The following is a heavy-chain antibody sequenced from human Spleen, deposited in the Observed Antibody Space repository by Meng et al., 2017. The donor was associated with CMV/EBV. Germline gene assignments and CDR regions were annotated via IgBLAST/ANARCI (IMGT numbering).Heavy chain of an antibody. J-gene: IGHJ6*02. CDR2: ISSSSSFI. D-gene: IGHD2-2*01. Sequence: GGSLRLSCAASGFTFSNYAMSWVRQAPGKGLEWVSSISSSSSFIYYGDSVKGRLTISRDNAENSLYLQMNGLRAEDTAVYYCARESSSSHALDVWGQGTRSPSP. CDR1: GFTFSNYA. CDR3: ARESSSSHALDV. V-gene: IGHV3-21*06.